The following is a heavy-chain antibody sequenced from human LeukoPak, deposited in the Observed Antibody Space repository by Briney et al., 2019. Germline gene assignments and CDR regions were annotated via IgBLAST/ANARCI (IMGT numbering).Heavy chain of an antibody. CDR2: ISFDGSQK. CDR3: SKDLTSDFGGDLDP. D-gene: IGHD3-10*01. V-gene: IGHV3-30*02. Sequence: PGGSLRLSCAASGFTFSNYGMHWVRQAPGKGLERVALISFDGSQKYYADSVKGRFTISRDNSKSTVYLQMNSLRVEDAAVYYCSKDLTSDFGGDLDPWGQGTLVTVSS. CDR1: GFTFSNYG. J-gene: IGHJ5*02.